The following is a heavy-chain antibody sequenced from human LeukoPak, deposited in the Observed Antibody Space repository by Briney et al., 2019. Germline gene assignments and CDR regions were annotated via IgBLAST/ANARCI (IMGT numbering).Heavy chain of an antibody. D-gene: IGHD2-2*02. CDR2: INPNSGGT. CDR3: ARGEGTLKKLGYRGSKDY. V-gene: IGHV1-2*02. Sequence: WASVKVSCKASGYTFTGYYMHWVRQAPGQGLEWMGWINPNSGGTNYAQKFQGRVTMTRDTSISTAYMELSRLRSDDTAVYYCARGEGTLKKLGYRGSKDYWGQGTLVTVSS. J-gene: IGHJ4*02. CDR1: GYTFTGYY.